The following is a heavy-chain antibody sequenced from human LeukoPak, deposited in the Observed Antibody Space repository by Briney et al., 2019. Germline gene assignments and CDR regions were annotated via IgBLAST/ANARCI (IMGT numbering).Heavy chain of an antibody. D-gene: IGHD3-3*01. V-gene: IGHV3-74*01. CDR2: INSDGSST. Sequence: GGSLRLSCAASGFTFSSYWMHWVRQAPGKGLVWVSRINSDGSSTSYADSVKGRFTISRDNAKNSLYLQMNSLRAEDTALYYCARDYTAAIFGVVIPTPYGMDVWGQGTTVTVSS. CDR1: GFTFSSYW. CDR3: ARDYTAAIFGVVIPTPYGMDV. J-gene: IGHJ6*02.